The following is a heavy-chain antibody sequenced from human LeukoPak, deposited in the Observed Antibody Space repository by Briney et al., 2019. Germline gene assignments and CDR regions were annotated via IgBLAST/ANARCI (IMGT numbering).Heavy chain of an antibody. CDR1: GFTFSTYG. CDR2: ISSDGSNR. V-gene: IGHV3-30*18. Sequence: GGFLRLSCAASGFTFSTYGMHWVRQAPGKGLDWVAVISSDGSNRYYADSVKGRFTISRDNSKNTVHLQMNRLKTEDTAVYYCAKDLKSFGSSWYLGADYWGLGILVTVSS. CDR3: AKDLKSFGSSWYLGADY. D-gene: IGHD6-13*01. J-gene: IGHJ4*02.